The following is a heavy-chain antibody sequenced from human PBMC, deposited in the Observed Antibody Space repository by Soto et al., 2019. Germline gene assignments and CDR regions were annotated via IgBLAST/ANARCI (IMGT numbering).Heavy chain of an antibody. CDR1: GGTFSSYA. Sequence: QVQLVQSGAEVKKPGSSVKVSCKASGGTFSSYAISWVRQAPGQGLEWMGGIIPIFGTANYAQKFQGRVTITADESTSTAYMELSSLRSEDTAVYYCARVRCYYGSGTPPEFDYWGQGTLVTVSS. V-gene: IGHV1-69*01. J-gene: IGHJ4*02. D-gene: IGHD3-10*01. CDR2: IIPIFGTA. CDR3: ARVRCYYGSGTPPEFDY.